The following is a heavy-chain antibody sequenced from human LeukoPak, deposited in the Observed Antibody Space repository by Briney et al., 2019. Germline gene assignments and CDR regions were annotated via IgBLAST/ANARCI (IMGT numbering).Heavy chain of an antibody. CDR2: IWYDRTNK. J-gene: IGHJ4*02. CDR3: ARDRLTTVTTFHFDY. V-gene: IGHV3-33*01. D-gene: IGHD4-17*01. Sequence: GGSLSLTCAASGFTFSTYAMHWVRQAPGKGLEWVAVIWYDRTNKYYADSVKGRFTISRDNSKNTLYLQMSSLRAEDTAVYYCARDRLTTVTTFHFDYWGQGTLVTVSS. CDR1: GFTFSTYA.